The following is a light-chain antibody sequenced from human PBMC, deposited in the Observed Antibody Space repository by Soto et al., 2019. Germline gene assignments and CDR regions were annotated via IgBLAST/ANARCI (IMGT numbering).Light chain of an antibody. V-gene: IGKV3-15*01. J-gene: IGKJ1*01. CDR3: QQYNSSRKT. CDR1: QSVSSN. CDR2: GAS. Sequence: EIVMTQSPATLSVSPGERATLSCRASQSVSSNLAWYQQKPGQAPRLLIYGASTRATGIPARFSGSGSGTEFTLTISSLQSEDFAIYYCQQYNSSRKTFGQGTKVDIK.